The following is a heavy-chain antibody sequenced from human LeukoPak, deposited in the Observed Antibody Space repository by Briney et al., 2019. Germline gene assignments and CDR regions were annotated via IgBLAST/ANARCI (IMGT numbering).Heavy chain of an antibody. D-gene: IGHD6-13*01. CDR1: GFTFSSNY. CDR2: IYSGGST. Sequence: PGGSLRLSCAASGFTFSSNYMSWVRQAPGKGLEWVSVIYSGGSTYYADSVRGRFTISRDNSKNTLYLQMNSLRAEDTAVYYCASIPRRGIVAAGNPVGYYYYGMDVWGQGTTVTVSS. J-gene: IGHJ6*02. V-gene: IGHV3-66*01. CDR3: ASIPRRGIVAAGNPVGYYYYGMDV.